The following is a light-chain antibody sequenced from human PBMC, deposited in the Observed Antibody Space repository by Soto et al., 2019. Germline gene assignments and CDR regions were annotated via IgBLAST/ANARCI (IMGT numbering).Light chain of an antibody. CDR2: GAS. J-gene: IGKJ5*01. V-gene: IGKV3-15*01. Sequence: EVVLTQSPAHRAMSPGERATLSCRASHNINTVLAWSQQKPGQAPRLLIYGASTRATENPARLSGSGSGTEFALAITSLQSEDFAVYHCQQYNNWPITFGQGTRLEI. CDR3: QQYNNWPIT. CDR1: HNINTV.